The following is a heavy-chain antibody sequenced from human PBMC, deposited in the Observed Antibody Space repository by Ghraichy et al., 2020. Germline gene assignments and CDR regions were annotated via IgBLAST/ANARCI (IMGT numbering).Heavy chain of an antibody. CDR3: AKDGYSGYGNVDY. CDR2: ISGSGGST. J-gene: IGHJ4*02. CDR1: GFTFSSYA. V-gene: IGHV3-23*01. D-gene: IGHD5-12*01. Sequence: GESLRLSCAASGFTFSSYAMSWVRQAPGKGLEWVSAISGSGGSTYYADSVKGRFTISRDNSKNTLYLQMNSQRAEDTAVYYCAKDGYSGYGNVDYWGQGTLVTVSS.